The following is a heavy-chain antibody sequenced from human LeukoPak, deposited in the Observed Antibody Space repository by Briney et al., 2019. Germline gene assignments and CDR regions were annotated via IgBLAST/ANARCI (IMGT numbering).Heavy chain of an antibody. CDR2: ISGDGGST. D-gene: IGHD2-2*01. CDR1: GFTFDDYA. CDR3: AKDSTESRYCSSTSCYRPSYYYYGMDV. J-gene: IGHJ6*02. Sequence: GGSLRLSCAASGFTFDDYAMHWVRQAPGKGLEWVSLISGDGGSTYYADSVKGRFTISRDNSKNSLYLQMNSLRTEDTALYYCAKDSTESRYCSSTSCYRPSYYYYGMDVWGQGTTVTVSS. V-gene: IGHV3-43*02.